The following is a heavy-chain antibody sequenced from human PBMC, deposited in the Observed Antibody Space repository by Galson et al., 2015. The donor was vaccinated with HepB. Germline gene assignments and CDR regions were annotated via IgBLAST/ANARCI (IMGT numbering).Heavy chain of an antibody. D-gene: IGHD5-12*01. V-gene: IGHV4-59*01. CDR1: GGSISSYY. J-gene: IGHJ4*02. CDR2: IYYSGST. CDR3: ARESKSGYDPSGRFFDY. Sequence: TLSLTCTVSGGSISSYYWSWIRQPPGKGLEWIGYIYYSGSTNYNPSLKSRVTISVDTSKNQFSLKLSSVTAADTAVYYCARESKSGYDPSGRFFDYWGQGTLVTVSS.